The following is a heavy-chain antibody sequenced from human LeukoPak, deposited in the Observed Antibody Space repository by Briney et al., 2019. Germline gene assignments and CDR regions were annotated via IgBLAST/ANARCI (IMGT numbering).Heavy chain of an antibody. J-gene: IGHJ5*02. CDR3: ATNYCSGGSCYPNWFDP. CDR2: FDPEDGET. Sequence: ASVKVSCKVSGCTLTELSMHWVRQAPGKGLEWMGGFDPEDGETIYAQKFQGRVTMTEDTSTDTAYMELSSLRSEDTAVYYCATNYCSGGSCYPNWFDPWGQGTLVTVSS. V-gene: IGHV1-24*01. CDR1: GCTLTELS. D-gene: IGHD2-15*01.